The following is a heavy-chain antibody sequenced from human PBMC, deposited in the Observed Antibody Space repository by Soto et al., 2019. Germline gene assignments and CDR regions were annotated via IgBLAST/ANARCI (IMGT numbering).Heavy chain of an antibody. J-gene: IGHJ4*02. V-gene: IGHV3-23*01. Sequence: PGGSLRLSCAASGFTFSSYAMSWVRQAPGKGLEWVSAISGSGGSTYYADSVKGRFTISRDNSKNTLYLQMNSLRAEDTAVYYCAKDVLDSGSHPELGGDYWGQGTLVTVSS. CDR2: ISGSGGST. CDR3: AKDVLDSGSHPELGGDY. CDR1: GFTFSSYA. D-gene: IGHD1-26*01.